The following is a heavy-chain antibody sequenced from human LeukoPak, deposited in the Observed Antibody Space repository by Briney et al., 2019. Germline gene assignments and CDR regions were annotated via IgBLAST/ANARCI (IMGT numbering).Heavy chain of an antibody. CDR3: ARVYSYGPTYYYGMDV. D-gene: IGHD5-18*01. J-gene: IGHJ6*02. V-gene: IGHV3-30-3*01. CDR1: GFTFRDYW. Sequence: GGSLRLSCGASGFTFRDYWMSWVRQAPGKGLEWVAVISYDGSNKYYADSVKGRFTISRDNSKNTLYLQMNSLRAEDTAVYYCARVYSYGPTYYYGMDVWGQGTTVTVSS. CDR2: ISYDGSNK.